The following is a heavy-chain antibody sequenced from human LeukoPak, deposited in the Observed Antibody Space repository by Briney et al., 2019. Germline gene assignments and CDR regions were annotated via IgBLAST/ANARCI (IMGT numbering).Heavy chain of an antibody. J-gene: IGHJ4*02. V-gene: IGHV3-74*03. CDR3: ARFSVVVAAYDY. Sequence: GGSLRLSCAASGFTFKNYWMHWVRQAPGEGLVWVSRISTDGDTTTYADSVKGRFTVSRDNAKSTMYLEMNSLRAEDTAVYFCARFSVVVAAYDYWGQGNMVTVSS. D-gene: IGHD6-19*01. CDR2: ISTDGDTT. CDR1: GFTFKNYW.